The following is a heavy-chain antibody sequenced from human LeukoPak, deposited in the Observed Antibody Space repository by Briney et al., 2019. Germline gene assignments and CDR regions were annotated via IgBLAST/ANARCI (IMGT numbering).Heavy chain of an antibody. CDR1: GGSFSGYY. CDR2: INHSGST. J-gene: IGHJ4*02. V-gene: IGHV4-34*01. Sequence: PSETLSLTCAVYGGSFSGYYWSWIRQPPGKGLEWIGEINHSGSTNYNPSLKSRVTISVDTSKNQFSLKLSSVTAADTAVYYCARGPYDRGYCSGGSCYSSPYYFDYWGQGTLVTVSS. D-gene: IGHD2-15*01. CDR3: ARGPYDRGYCSGGSCYSSPYYFDY.